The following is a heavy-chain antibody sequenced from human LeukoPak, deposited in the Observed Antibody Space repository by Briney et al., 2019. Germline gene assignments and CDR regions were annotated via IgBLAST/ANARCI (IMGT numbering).Heavy chain of an antibody. D-gene: IGHD3-3*01. CDR3: ATSTIFGVAEYYYYGMDV. V-gene: IGHV1-69*13. CDR2: IIPIFGTA. J-gene: IGHJ6*02. CDR1: GGTFSSYA. Sequence: GASVKVSCKASGGTFSSYAISWVRQAPGQGLEWMGGIIPIFGTANYAQKFQGRVTITADESTSTAYMELSSLRSEDTAVYHCATSTIFGVAEYYYYGMDVWGQGTTVTVSS.